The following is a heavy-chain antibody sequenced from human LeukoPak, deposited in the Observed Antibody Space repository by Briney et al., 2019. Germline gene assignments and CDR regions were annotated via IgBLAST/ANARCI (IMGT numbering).Heavy chain of an antibody. V-gene: IGHV3-30-3*01. D-gene: IGHD1-26*01. J-gene: IGHJ3*01. CDR1: RFTFSTHV. CDR2: IPYHGSNK. Sequence: GGSLRLSCAASRFTFSTHVLNWARKAPGKGLDGGAVIPYHGSNKHYADSVKGRFTISRDNSKNSLYLQMHSLRPEDTAVYYCARAYSGSFYEAFDFWGQGTMVTVSS. CDR3: ARAYSGSFYEAFDF.